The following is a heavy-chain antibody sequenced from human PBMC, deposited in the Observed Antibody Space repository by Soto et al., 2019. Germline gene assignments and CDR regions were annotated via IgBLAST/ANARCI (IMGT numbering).Heavy chain of an antibody. CDR3: ARLYPQLDFDY. Sequence: SETLSLTCTVSGVTISDTSYYWGWIRQPPGKGLEWIGTIYYSGSTYYSPSLKSRVTMSVDTSKNQFSLKLISVTAADTAVYYCARLYPQLDFDYWGQGTLVTVSS. V-gene: IGHV4-39*01. CDR1: GVTISDTSYY. J-gene: IGHJ4*02. D-gene: IGHD6-13*01. CDR2: IYYSGST.